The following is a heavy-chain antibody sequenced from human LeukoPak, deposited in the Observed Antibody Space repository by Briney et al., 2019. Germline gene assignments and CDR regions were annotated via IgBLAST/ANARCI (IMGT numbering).Heavy chain of an antibody. CDR1: GFPFRDYW. CDR2: VNGNGAST. D-gene: IGHD3-22*01. V-gene: IGHV3-74*01. J-gene: IGHJ4*02. Sequence: PGGSLRLSCAASGFPFRDYWMHWVRQDPGRGLVWVSCVNGNGASTYYADSVKGRFTISRDNARNTLSLHMRGLRPEDTAVYFCVTGGFSDAYGEDDSDSSAYDYWGQGSRVTVSS. CDR3: VTGGFSDAYGEDDSDSSAYDY.